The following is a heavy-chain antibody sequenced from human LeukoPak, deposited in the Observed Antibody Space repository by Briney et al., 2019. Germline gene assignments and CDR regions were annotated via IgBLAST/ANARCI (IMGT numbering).Heavy chain of an antibody. V-gene: IGHV3-23*01. CDR3: AKDRYYYDSSGYDYY. Sequence: GGSLRLSCTVSGFTLSSYEMSWIRQAPGKGLEWVSSIDYDGGSGHYADSVKGRFTISRDNSKNTLYLQMNSLRAEDTAVYYCAKDRYYYDSSGYDYYWGQGTLVTVSS. D-gene: IGHD3-22*01. CDR1: GFTLSSYE. J-gene: IGHJ4*02. CDR2: IDYDGGSG.